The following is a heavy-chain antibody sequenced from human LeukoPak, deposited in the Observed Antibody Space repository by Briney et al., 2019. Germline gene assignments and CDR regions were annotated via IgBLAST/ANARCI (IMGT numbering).Heavy chain of an antibody. Sequence: SVKVSCKASGGTFSSYAISWVRQAPGQGPEWMGGIIPIFGTANYAQKFQGRVTITTDESTSTAYMELSSLRSEDTAVYYCARPPNAVLRYFDWLRFDYWGQGTLVTVSS. V-gene: IGHV1-69*05. CDR2: IIPIFGTA. CDR3: ARPPNAVLRYFDWLRFDY. J-gene: IGHJ4*02. CDR1: GGTFSSYA. D-gene: IGHD3-9*01.